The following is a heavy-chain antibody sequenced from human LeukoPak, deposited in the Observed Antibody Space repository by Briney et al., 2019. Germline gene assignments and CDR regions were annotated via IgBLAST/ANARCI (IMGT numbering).Heavy chain of an antibody. J-gene: IGHJ3*02. CDR3: AKDRGGAFDI. CDR1: GFTFSSYG. D-gene: IGHD3-10*01. Sequence: GGSLRPSCAASGFTFSSYGMHWVRQAPGKGLEWVAVIWYGGSNKYYADSVKGRFTISRDNSKNTLYLQMNSLRAEDTAVYYCAKDRGGAFDIWGQGTMVTVSS. CDR2: IWYGGSNK. V-gene: IGHV3-30*02.